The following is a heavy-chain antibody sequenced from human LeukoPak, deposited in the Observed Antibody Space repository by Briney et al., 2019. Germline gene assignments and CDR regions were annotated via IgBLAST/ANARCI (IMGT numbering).Heavy chain of an antibody. Sequence: QPGGSLRLSCAASGXTFSSYEMNWVRQAPGKGLEWVSYISSSGSTRYYADSVKGRFTISRDNAKNSLYLQMNSLGAEDTAVYYCARVQTTVTTLDYWGQGTLVTVSS. V-gene: IGHV3-48*03. J-gene: IGHJ4*02. CDR1: GXTFSSYE. CDR2: ISSSGSTR. D-gene: IGHD4-17*01. CDR3: ARVQTTVTTLDY.